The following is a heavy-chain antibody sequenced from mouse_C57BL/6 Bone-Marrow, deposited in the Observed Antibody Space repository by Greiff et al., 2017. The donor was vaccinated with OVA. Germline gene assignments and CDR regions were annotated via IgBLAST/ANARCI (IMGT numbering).Heavy chain of an antibody. J-gene: IGHJ2*01. D-gene: IGHD1-1*02. CDR2: IYPGGGYT. CDR3: ARRNYGPYFDY. V-gene: IGHV1-63*01. Sequence: LVESGAELVRPGTSVKMSCKASGYTFTNYWIGWAKQRPGHGLEWIGDIYPGGGYTNYNEKFKGKATMTADKSSSTAYMQFSSLTSEDSAIYYCARRNYGPYFDYWGQGTTLTVSS. CDR1: GYTFTNYW.